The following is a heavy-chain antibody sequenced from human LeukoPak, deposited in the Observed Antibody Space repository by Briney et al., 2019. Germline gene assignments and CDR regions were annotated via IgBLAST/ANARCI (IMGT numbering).Heavy chain of an antibody. D-gene: IGHD3-10*01. CDR1: GYTFTSYA. CDR3: ARGEDGAYYYYYGMDV. V-gene: IGHV1-3*01. CDR2: INAGNGNT. Sequence: GSSVTVSCTPSGYTFTSYAMHWVRQAPGHRLEWMGWINAGNGNTKYSQKFHGRVTITRDTSASTAYMELSSLRSEDTAVYYCARGEDGAYYYYYGMDVWGQGTTVTVSS. J-gene: IGHJ6*02.